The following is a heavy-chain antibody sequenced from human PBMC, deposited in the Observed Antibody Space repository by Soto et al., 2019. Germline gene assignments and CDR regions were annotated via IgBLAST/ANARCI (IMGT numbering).Heavy chain of an antibody. CDR1: GGTFNNYP. CDR3: ARGRGYSGDDHYYYFDMDV. J-gene: IGHJ6*02. Sequence: SVNVSCKSSGGTFNNYPITWVRQAPGEGLEWMGGSIPIFGTANYAQKFQGRVTISVDESTSTAYMELSSLRSEDTAVYYCARGRGYSGDDHYYYFDMDVWGQGTTVTVSS. D-gene: IGHD5-12*01. V-gene: IGHV1-69*13. CDR2: SIPIFGTA.